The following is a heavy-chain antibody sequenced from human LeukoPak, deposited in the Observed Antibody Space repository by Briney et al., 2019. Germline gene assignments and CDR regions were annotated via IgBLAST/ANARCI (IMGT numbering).Heavy chain of an antibody. V-gene: IGHV4-59*08. CDR1: GGSISSYY. D-gene: IGHD2/OR15-2a*01. CDR2: ISDIGSI. J-gene: IGHJ4*02. Sequence: PSETLSLTCTVSGGSISSYYWSWIRQPPGKGLEWIAYISDIGSINYNPSLKSRVTISLDPSKNQFSLKLRSVTAADTAVHYCAGHHPRNTVDFWGQGTLVTVPS. CDR3: AGHHPRNTVDF.